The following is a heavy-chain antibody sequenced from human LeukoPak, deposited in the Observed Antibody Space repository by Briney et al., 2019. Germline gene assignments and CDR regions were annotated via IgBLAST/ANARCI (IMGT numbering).Heavy chain of an antibody. CDR1: GGSISSYY. CDR3: ARSHGSSWYQFDY. V-gene: IGHV4-59*01. Sequence: PSQTLSLTCTVSGGSISSYYWSWIRQPPGKGLEWIGYIYYSGSTNYNPSLKSRVTISVDTSKNQFSLKLSSVTAADTAVYYCARSHGSSWYQFDYWGQGTLVTVSS. D-gene: IGHD6-13*01. J-gene: IGHJ4*02. CDR2: IYYSGST.